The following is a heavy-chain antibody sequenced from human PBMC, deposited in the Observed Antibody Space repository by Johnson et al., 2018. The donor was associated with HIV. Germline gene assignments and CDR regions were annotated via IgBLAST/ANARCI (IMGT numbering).Heavy chain of an antibody. CDR2: ISSNGSRT. Sequence: MQLVESGGGLVQPGGSLRLSCTASGFSFSSYDMHWVRQAPGKGLQYVSGISSNGSRTYYANSVKGRFTISRDNSKNTLFLQMGSLRPEDMAVYYWARGGVQFLEWLFTDQYGFDIWGQGTMVTVSS. CDR3: ARGGVQFLEWLFTDQYGFDI. J-gene: IGHJ3*02. D-gene: IGHD3-3*01. V-gene: IGHV3-64*01. CDR1: GFSFSSYD.